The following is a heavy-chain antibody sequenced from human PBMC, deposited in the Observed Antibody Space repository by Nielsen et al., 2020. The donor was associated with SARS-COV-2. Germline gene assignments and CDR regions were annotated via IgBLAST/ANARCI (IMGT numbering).Heavy chain of an antibody. CDR3: SRDKAEWLVPGYYYGMDV. J-gene: IGHJ6*02. D-gene: IGHD6-19*01. Sequence: ASVKVSCKASGYTFTSYGISWVRQPPGQGLVGMGWISDSNGNTNYAQKLQGRVTMTTENSTSTAYMELGSLRSDDTAGYYLSRDKAEWLVPGYYYGMDVWGQGTTVTVSS. CDR2: ISDSNGNT. V-gene: IGHV1-18*01. CDR1: GYTFTSYG.